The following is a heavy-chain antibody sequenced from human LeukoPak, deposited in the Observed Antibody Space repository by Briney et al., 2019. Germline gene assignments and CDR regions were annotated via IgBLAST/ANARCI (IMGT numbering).Heavy chain of an antibody. CDR3: ARRRQQLDL. CDR2: ISSSGSTI. D-gene: IGHD6-13*01. V-gene: IGHV3-48*03. Sequence: GGSLRLSCAASGFTFSSYEMNWVRQAPGKGLEWVSYISSSGSTIYYADSVKGRFTISRDNSKNTLYLQMNSLRAEDTAVYYCARRRQQLDLWGQGTLVTVSS. J-gene: IGHJ4*02. CDR1: GFTFSSYE.